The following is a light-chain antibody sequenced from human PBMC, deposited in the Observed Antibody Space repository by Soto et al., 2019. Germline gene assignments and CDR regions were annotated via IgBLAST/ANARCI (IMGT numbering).Light chain of an antibody. V-gene: IGKV1-39*01. CDR3: QQYNDWPPA. CDR2: VAF. J-gene: IGKJ4*01. Sequence: DIQMTQSPSTLSASVGDRVTISCRSSQRINNFLNWYQQKPGKAPKLLIYVAFSLQSGVPSRFSGSGSGTDFTLTIDSLQSEDFAVYYCQQYNDWPPAFGGGTKVEIK. CDR1: QRINNF.